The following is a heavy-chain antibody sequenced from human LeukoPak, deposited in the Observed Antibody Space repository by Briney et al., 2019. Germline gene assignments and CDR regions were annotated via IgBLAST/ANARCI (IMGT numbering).Heavy chain of an antibody. CDR2: ISYDGANE. CDR1: GFSFHYYA. V-gene: IGHV3-30-3*01. CDR3: ARPIDNGSGSYYFPY. Sequence: GGSLRLSCAASGFSFHYYAMHWVRQAPGKGLEWVAVISYDGANEYYADSVKGRLTISRDNSKNTLYMGMSSLRPEDTAVYYCARPIDNGSGSYYFPYWGQGTLVTVSS. D-gene: IGHD3-10*01. J-gene: IGHJ4*02.